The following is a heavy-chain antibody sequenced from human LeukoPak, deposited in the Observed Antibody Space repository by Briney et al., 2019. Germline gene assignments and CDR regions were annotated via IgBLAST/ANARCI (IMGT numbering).Heavy chain of an antibody. CDR3: AREGPTTGGYFDY. D-gene: IGHD1-14*01. CDR2: MYAGGST. CDR1: GFTFSSNY. Sequence: PGGSLRFSCAASGFTFSSNYMSWVPQPPGKGLKWVSVMYAGGSTYYADSVKGRFTISRDNSKNTLYLQMNSLRAEDTAVYFCAREGPTTGGYFDYWGQGTLVTVSS. V-gene: IGHV3-53*05. J-gene: IGHJ4*02.